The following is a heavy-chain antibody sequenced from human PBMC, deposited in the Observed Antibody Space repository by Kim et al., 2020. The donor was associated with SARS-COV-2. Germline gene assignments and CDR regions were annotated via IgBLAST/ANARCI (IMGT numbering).Heavy chain of an antibody. CDR2: IKGDGSEE. V-gene: IGHV3-7*01. CDR3: ARDWGWAADY. Sequence: GGSLRLSCVASGFSFSAHWMRWARQAPGKGLEWVANIKGDGSEEYLVDSVRGRFTVSRDNIKNSVYLQMNSLRAEDTAVYYCARDWGWAADYWGPGTLVTVSS. CDR1: GFSFSAHW. J-gene: IGHJ4*01. D-gene: IGHD3-16*01.